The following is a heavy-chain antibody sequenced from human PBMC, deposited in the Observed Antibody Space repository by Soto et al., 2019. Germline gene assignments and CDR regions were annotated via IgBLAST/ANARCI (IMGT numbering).Heavy chain of an antibody. D-gene: IGHD3-16*01. CDR2: IYSGGST. Sequence: EVQLVESGGGLFQPGGSLRLSCAASGFAVSSNHMTWVRQAPGKGLEWVSVIYSGGSTYYADSVKGRFTISRDNSENTLYLHMNSLRDEDTAVYYCATGVNYRPILGWGQGTLVTVSS. CDR3: ATGVNYRPILG. V-gene: IGHV3-66*01. J-gene: IGHJ4*02. CDR1: GFAVSSNH.